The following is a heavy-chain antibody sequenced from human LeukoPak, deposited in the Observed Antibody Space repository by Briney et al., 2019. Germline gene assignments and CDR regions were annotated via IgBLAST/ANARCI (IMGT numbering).Heavy chain of an antibody. D-gene: IGHD6-6*01. CDR2: MNPNSGNT. J-gene: IGHJ3*02. CDR1: GYTFTSYD. V-gene: IGHV1-8*01. Sequence: ASVTVSCKASGYTFTSYDINWVRQATGQGLEWMGWMNPNSGNTGYAQKFQGRVTMTRNTPISTANMELSSLRSEDTAVYYCARAGPSIAGDAFDIWGQGTMVTVSS. CDR3: ARAGPSIAGDAFDI.